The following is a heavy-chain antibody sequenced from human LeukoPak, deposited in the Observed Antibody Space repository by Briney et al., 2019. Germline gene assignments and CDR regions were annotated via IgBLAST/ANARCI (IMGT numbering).Heavy chain of an antibody. D-gene: IGHD5-18*01. V-gene: IGHV4-34*01. CDR1: GGSFSGYY. CDR3: ARETVVTATVIDY. J-gene: IGHJ4*02. CDR2: INHSRST. Sequence: ETLSLTCAVYGGSFSGYYWSWIRQPPAKGLEWMGEINHSRSTNYNPSLKSRLTISIDTSKNQFSLKLSSVTAADTAVYYCARETVVTATVIDYWGQGTLVTVSS.